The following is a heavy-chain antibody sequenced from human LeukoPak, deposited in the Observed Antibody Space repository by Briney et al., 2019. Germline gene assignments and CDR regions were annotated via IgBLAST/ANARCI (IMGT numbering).Heavy chain of an antibody. CDR2: ISSSGSTI. V-gene: IGHV3-48*03. CDR1: GFTFTSYE. D-gene: IGHD2-21*02. Sequence: PGGSLRLSCAASGFTFTSYEMNWVRQAPGKGLEWVSYISSSGSTIYYADSVKGRFTISRDNAKKSLYLQMNSLRAEDTAVYYCAKDRDFTARYVDYWGQGTLVTVSS. J-gene: IGHJ4*02. CDR3: AKDRDFTARYVDY.